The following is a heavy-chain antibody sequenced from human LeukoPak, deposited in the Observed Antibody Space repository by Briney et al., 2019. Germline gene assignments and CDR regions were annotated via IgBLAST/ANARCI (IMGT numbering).Heavy chain of an antibody. J-gene: IGHJ6*02. V-gene: IGHV3-30*18. CDR3: AKDRGQWLVLYGMDV. D-gene: IGHD6-19*01. Sequence: GGSLRPSCAASGVTFSSYGMHWVRQAPGKGLEWVAVISYDGSNKYYADPVKGRFTISRDNSKNTLYLQMNSLRAEDTAVYYCAKDRGQWLVLYGMDVWGQGTTVTVSS. CDR2: ISYDGSNK. CDR1: GVTFSSYG.